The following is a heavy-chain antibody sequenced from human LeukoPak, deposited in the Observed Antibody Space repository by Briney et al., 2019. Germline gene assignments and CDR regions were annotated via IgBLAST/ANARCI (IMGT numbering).Heavy chain of an antibody. Sequence: GGSLRLSCAASGFTFDDYAMHWVRQALGKGLEWVSGISGNSGSIGYADSVKGRFTISRDNAKHSLYLQMNSLRAEDMALYYCAKVATRYYDSSGYYSHHFDYWGQGTLVTVSS. CDR3: AKVATRYYDSSGYYSHHFDY. D-gene: IGHD3-22*01. CDR1: GFTFDDYA. V-gene: IGHV3-9*03. CDR2: ISGNSGSI. J-gene: IGHJ4*02.